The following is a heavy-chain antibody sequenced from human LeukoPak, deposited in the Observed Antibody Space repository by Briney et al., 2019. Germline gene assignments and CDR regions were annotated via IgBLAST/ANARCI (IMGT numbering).Heavy chain of an antibody. Sequence: SETLSLTCTVSGGSISSYNWSWIRQPAGKGLEWIGRIYTSESTNYNPSLKSRVTMSVDTSKNQFSLKLSSVTAADTAVYYCARYYYDSSGYQYNWFDPWGQGTLVTVSS. V-gene: IGHV4-4*07. CDR1: GGSISSYN. CDR3: ARYYYDSSGYQYNWFDP. CDR2: IYTSEST. D-gene: IGHD3-22*01. J-gene: IGHJ5*02.